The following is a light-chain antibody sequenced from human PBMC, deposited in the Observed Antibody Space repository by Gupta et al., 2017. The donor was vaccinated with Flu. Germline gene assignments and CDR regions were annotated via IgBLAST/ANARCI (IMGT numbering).Light chain of an antibody. J-gene: IGLJ3*02. CDR2: GNN. CDR1: SSNLGAGYD. V-gene: IGLV1-40*01. CDR3: QSYDSSLSGSV. Sequence: QSGLTQPPSVSGAPGQRLTISCPGRSSNLGAGYDVHWYQQFPGKAPKLLLYGNNHRPSGVPDRFSGSKSGTSASLAITGLQADDEADYYCQSYDSSLSGSVFGGGTKLTVL.